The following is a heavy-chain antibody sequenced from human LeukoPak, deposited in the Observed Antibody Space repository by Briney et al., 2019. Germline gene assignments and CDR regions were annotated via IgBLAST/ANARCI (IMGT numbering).Heavy chain of an antibody. D-gene: IGHD2-21*02. Sequence: GGSLRLSCAASGFTFDDYGTSWVRQAPGKGLEWVSGINWNGGSTGYADSVKGRFTISRDNAKNSLYLQMNSLRAEDTAVYYCARSHIVVVTATPHYGMDVWGQGTTVTVSS. V-gene: IGHV3-20*04. CDR1: GFTFDDYG. CDR2: INWNGGST. J-gene: IGHJ6*02. CDR3: ARSHIVVVTATPHYGMDV.